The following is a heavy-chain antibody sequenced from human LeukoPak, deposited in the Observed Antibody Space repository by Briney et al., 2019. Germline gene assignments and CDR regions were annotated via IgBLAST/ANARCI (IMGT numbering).Heavy chain of an antibody. J-gene: IGHJ6*04. CDR2: ISSSSSYT. D-gene: IGHD2-2*01. V-gene: IGHV3-11*06. Sequence: PGGPLRLSCAASGFTFSDYYMSWIRQAPGKGLEWVSYISSSSSYTNYADSVKGRFTISRDNAKNSLYLQMNCLRAEDTAVYYCARDRPAGTAASYYYYGMDVWGKGTTVTVSS. CDR1: GFTFSDYY. CDR3: ARDRPAGTAASYYYYGMDV.